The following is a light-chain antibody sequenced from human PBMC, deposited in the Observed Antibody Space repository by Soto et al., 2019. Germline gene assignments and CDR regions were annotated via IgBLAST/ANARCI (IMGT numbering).Light chain of an antibody. V-gene: IGLV1-44*01. Sequence: QPVLTQPPSASGTPGQRVTISCSGSSSNIGSNTVNWYQQLPGTAPKLLIYSNNQRPSGVPDRFSGSKSGTSASLAISGLQSEAEADYYCAAWDDSLNGPDVVFGGGTKLTVL. CDR3: AAWDDSLNGPDVV. CDR2: SNN. CDR1: SSNIGSNT. J-gene: IGLJ2*01.